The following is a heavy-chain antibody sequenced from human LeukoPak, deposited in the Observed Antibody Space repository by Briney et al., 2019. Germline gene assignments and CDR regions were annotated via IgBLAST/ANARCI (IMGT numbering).Heavy chain of an antibody. CDR3: ARGVYIAAAQYGY. J-gene: IGHJ4*02. CDR2: IYTSGST. CDR1: GGSISNYY. D-gene: IGHD6-13*01. V-gene: IGHV4-4*07. Sequence: SETLSLTCTVSGGSISNYYWSWIRQPAGKGLEWIGRIYTSGSTNYNPSLKSRVTISVDTSKNQFSLKLNSVTAADTAVYYCARGVYIAAAQYGYWGQGTLVTVSS.